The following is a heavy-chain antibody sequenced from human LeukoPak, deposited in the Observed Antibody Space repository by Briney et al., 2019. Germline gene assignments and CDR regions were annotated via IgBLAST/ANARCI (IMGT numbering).Heavy chain of an antibody. D-gene: IGHD2-21*01. CDR1: GYTFTSYY. J-gene: IGHJ4*02. Sequence: ASVKVSCKASGYTFTSYYMHWVRQAPGQGLEWKGIINPSGGSTSYAQKFQGRVTMTRDTSTSTVYMELSSLRSEDTAVYYCARNQSPFAGGFPCLTYWGRGTLVTFS. CDR2: INPSGGST. V-gene: IGHV1-46*01. CDR3: ARNQSPFAGGFPCLTY.